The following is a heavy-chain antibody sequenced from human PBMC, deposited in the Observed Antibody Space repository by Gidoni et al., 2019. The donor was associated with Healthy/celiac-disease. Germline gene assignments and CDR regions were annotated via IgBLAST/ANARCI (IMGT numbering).Heavy chain of an antibody. Sequence: QVQLVQSGAEVKKPGASVTVSCKASGSTFTSYGISWVRQAPGQGLEWMGWISAYKGNTNYAQKLQGRVTMTTDTSTSTAYMELRSLRSDDTAVYYCARDPHYDYVWGSYRMLAFDIWGQGTMVTVSS. J-gene: IGHJ3*02. CDR1: GSTFTSYG. D-gene: IGHD3-16*02. CDR2: ISAYKGNT. V-gene: IGHV1-18*04. CDR3: ARDPHYDYVWGSYRMLAFDI.